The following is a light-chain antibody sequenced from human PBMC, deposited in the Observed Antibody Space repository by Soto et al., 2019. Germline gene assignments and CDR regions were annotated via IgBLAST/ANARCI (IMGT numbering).Light chain of an antibody. CDR2: GAA. CDR3: QQYNDWPPYT. J-gene: IGKJ2*01. Sequence: EIVMTQSPATLSVSPGERATLSCRASQSVSSNLASYQQKPGQAPSLLIYGAATSDTVIPAWFSGSWCGAVFIPTISRLHSEYFEVSYCQQYNDWPPYTLGHLTKLEI. V-gene: IGKV3-15*01. CDR1: QSVSSN.